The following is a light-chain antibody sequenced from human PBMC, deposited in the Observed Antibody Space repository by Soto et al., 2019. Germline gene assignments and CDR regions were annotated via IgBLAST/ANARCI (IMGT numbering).Light chain of an antibody. CDR2: EAS. V-gene: IGLV2-18*01. CDR1: STDFVSYNR. Sequence: QSALTQPPSVSGSPGQSVTISCTGTSTDFVSYNRVSWYQQPPGTAPKLIIYEASNRPSGVPGRFSGSKSGNTASLTISGLQAAEEADYYCSLYKSENTYVFGTGTKVTVL. CDR3: SLYKSENTYV. J-gene: IGLJ1*01.